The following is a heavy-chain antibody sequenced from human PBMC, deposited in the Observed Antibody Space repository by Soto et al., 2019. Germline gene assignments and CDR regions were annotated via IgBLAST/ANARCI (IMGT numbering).Heavy chain of an antibody. V-gene: IGHV1-58*01. CDR2: IVVGSGNT. J-gene: IGHJ4*02. Sequence: ASVKVSCKASGFTFTSSAVQWVRQARGQRLEWIGWIVVGSGNTNYAQKFRERVTITRDMSTSTAYMELSSLRSEDTAVYYCAAGPWIQLWRTPRSFDYWGQGTLVTVSS. CDR3: AAGPWIQLWRTPRSFDY. D-gene: IGHD5-18*01. CDR1: GFTFTSSA.